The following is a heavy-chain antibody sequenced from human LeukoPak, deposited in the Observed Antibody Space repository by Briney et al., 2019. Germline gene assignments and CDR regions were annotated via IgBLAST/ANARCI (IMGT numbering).Heavy chain of an antibody. CDR2: ISGSGGST. J-gene: IGHJ4*02. V-gene: IGHV3-23*01. CDR3: AKVLPDSSSWD. D-gene: IGHD6-13*01. Sequence: GGSLRLSCAAPGFTFSSYAMSRVRQAPGKGLEWVSAISGSGGSTYYADSVKGRFTISGDNSKNTLYLQMNSLRAEDTAVYYCAKVLPDSSSWDWGQGTLVTVSS. CDR1: GFTFSSYA.